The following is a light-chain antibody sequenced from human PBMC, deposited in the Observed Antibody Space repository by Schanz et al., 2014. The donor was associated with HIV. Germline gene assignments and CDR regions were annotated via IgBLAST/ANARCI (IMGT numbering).Light chain of an antibody. CDR2: GAS. CDR3: HHYGGS. J-gene: IGKJ3*01. Sequence: ETVLTQSPGSLSLSPGERVTLSCRASQSVTRNFLAWYQHKPGQAPRLLISGASSRAAGIPDRFSGSGSGTDFTLTISRLEPEDFEVYYCHHYGGSFGPGTTVDYK. CDR1: QSVTRNF. V-gene: IGKV3-20*01.